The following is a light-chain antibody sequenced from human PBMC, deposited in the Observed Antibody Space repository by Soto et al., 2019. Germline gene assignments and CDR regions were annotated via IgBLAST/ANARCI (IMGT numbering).Light chain of an antibody. CDR1: NIGSET. CDR2: DDS. CDR3: QVWDSSGDHQRV. J-gene: IGLJ2*01. V-gene: IGLV3-21*02. Sequence: SYELTQPPSVSVAPGQTARITCGGDNIGSETVHWYQHKPGLAPVLVVYDDSDRPSGTPERFSGSNSGNTATLIINWVEVGDAADYYCQVWDSSGDHQRVFGGGTQRTVL.